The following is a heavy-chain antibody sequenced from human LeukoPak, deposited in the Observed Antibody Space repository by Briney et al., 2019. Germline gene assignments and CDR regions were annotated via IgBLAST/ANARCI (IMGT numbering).Heavy chain of an antibody. CDR2: ISAYNGNT. J-gene: IGHJ4*02. Sequence: ASVKVSCKASGYTFTSYGISWVRQAPGQGLEWMGWISAYNGNTNYAQKLQGRVTMTTDTSTSTAYMELRSLRSDDTAVCYCALEHSEVGARDYWGQGTLVTVSS. CDR1: GYTFTSYG. V-gene: IGHV1-18*01. D-gene: IGHD1-26*01. CDR3: ALEHSEVGARDY.